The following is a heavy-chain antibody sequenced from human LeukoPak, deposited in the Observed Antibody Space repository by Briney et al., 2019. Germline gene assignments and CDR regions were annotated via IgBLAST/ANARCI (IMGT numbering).Heavy chain of an antibody. J-gene: IGHJ3*02. CDR3: ARDEKSITNYYGYPGQADAFDI. Sequence: GGSLRLSCAASGFTVSSNYMSWVRQAPGKGLEWVANIKQDGSEKYYVDSVKGRFTISRDNAKNSLYLQMNSLRAEDTAVYYCARDEKSITNYYGYPGQADAFDIWGQGTMVTVSS. D-gene: IGHD3-10*01. CDR1: GFTVSSNY. V-gene: IGHV3-7*01. CDR2: IKQDGSEK.